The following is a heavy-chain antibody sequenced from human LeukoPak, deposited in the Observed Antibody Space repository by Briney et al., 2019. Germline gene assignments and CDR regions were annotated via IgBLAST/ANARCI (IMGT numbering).Heavy chain of an antibody. V-gene: IGHV3-43*02. J-gene: IGHJ6*03. CDR2: ISGDGGST. CDR3: AKVLEPDYYYYYMDV. D-gene: IGHD1-1*01. CDR1: GFTFDDYA. Sequence: GGSLRLSCAASGFTFDDYAMHWVRQAPGKGLEWVSLISGDGGSTYYADSVKGRFTISRDNSKNSLYLQMNSLRTADTALYYCAKVLEPDYYYYYMDVWGKGITVTVSS.